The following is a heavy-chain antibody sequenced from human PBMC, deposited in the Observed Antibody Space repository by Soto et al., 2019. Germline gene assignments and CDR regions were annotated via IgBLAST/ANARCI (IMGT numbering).Heavy chain of an antibody. CDR1: GFTFSSYA. J-gene: IGHJ4*02. CDR2: ISYDGSNK. D-gene: IGHD6-19*01. CDR3: ARGARIAVAGTVDY. V-gene: IGHV3-30-3*01. Sequence: QVQLVESGGGVVQPGRSLRLSCAASGFTFSSYAMHWVRKAPGKGLEWVAVISYDGSNKYYADSVKGRFTISRDNSKNTLYLHMNSLRAEDTAVYYCARGARIAVAGTVDYWGQGTLVTVSS.